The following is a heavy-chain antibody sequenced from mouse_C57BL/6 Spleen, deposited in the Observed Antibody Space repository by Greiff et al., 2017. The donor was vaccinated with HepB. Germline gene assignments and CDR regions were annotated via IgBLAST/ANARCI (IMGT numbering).Heavy chain of an antibody. D-gene: IGHD1-1*01. CDR2: IDPANGNT. V-gene: IGHV14-3*01. CDR1: GFNIKNTY. J-gene: IGHJ2*01. Sequence: EVQLQQSVAELVRPGASVKLSCTASGFNIKNTYMHWVKQRPEQGLEWIGRIDPANGNTKYAPKFQGKATITADTSSNTAYLQLSSLTSEDTALYYCARSPHYYGSSPYYFDYWGQGTTLTVSS. CDR3: ARSPHYYGSSPYYFDY.